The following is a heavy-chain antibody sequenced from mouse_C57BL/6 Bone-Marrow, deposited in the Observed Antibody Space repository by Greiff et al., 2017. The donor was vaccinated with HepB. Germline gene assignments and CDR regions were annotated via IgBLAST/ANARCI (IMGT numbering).Heavy chain of an antibody. CDR2: IDPENGDT. Sequence: VQLQQSGAELVRPGASVKLSCTASGFNIKDDYMHWVKQRPEQGLEWIGWIDPENGDTEYASKFLGKATITADTSSNTAYLQLSSLTSEDTAVYYCTTDYGSLWFAYWGQGTLVTVSA. V-gene: IGHV14-4*01. CDR1: GFNIKDDY. CDR3: TTDYGSLWFAY. D-gene: IGHD1-1*01. J-gene: IGHJ3*01.